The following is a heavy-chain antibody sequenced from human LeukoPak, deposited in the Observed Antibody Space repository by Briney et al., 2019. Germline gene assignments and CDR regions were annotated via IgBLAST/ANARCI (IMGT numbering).Heavy chain of an antibody. CDR1: GGSISSGSYY. D-gene: IGHD3-9*01. CDR2: IYASGST. CDR3: ARLVLSHGFDWLKATGAFDI. V-gene: IGHV4-61*02. Sequence: SETLSLTCTVSGGSISSGSYYWSWIRQPAGKGLEWIGRIYASGSTSYNPSLKSRVTISVDTSKNQFSLKLSSVTAADTAVYYCARLVLSHGFDWLKATGAFDIWGQGTMVTVSS. J-gene: IGHJ3*02.